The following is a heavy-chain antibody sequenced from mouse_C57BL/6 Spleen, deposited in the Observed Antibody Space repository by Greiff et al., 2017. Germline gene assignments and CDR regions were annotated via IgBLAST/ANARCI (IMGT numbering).Heavy chain of an antibody. V-gene: IGHV1-42*01. CDR2: INPSTGGT. J-gene: IGHJ3*01. CDR1: GYSFTGYY. Sequence: VQLQQSGPELVKPGASVKISCKASGYSFTGYYMNWVKQSPEKSLEWIGEINPSTGGTTYNQKFKAKATLTVDKSSSTAYMQLKSLTSEDSAVYYCARNYLAWFAYWGQGTLVTVSA. D-gene: IGHD2-1*01. CDR3: ARNYLAWFAY.